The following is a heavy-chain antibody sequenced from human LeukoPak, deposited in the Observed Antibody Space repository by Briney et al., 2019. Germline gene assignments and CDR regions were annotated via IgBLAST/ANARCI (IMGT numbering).Heavy chain of an antibody. J-gene: IGHJ4*02. V-gene: IGHV3-21*01. CDR2: ISSSSSYI. D-gene: IGHD1-14*01. CDR1: GFTFSSYS. CDR3: ATRLGYKGNY. Sequence: RGSLRLSCAASGFTFSSYSMNWVRQAPGKGLEWVSSISSSSSYIYYADSVGGRFTISRDNAKNSLYLQMNSLRAEDTAVYYCATRLGYKGNYWGQGTLVTVSS.